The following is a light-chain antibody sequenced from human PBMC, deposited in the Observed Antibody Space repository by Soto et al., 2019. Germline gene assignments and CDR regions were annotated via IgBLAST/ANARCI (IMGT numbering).Light chain of an antibody. J-gene: IGKJ3*01. CDR1: QIISRY. V-gene: IGKV1-39*01. Sequence: DIQMTQSPSSLSASVGDRVTITCRASQIISRYLHWYQQKPGKAPKLLIFAATALQSGVPSRFSGSGSGTNFTLTISSLQREDFAAYYCQQSDSSPFTFGPGTKVDIK. CDR2: AAT. CDR3: QQSDSSPFT.